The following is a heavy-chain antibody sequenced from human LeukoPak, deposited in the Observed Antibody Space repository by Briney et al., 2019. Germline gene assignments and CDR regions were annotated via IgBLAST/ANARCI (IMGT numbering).Heavy chain of an antibody. CDR3: ARGVNWFDP. CDR2: IYYTGST. J-gene: IGHJ5*02. CDR1: GGPISSYY. V-gene: IGHV4-59*01. Sequence: SETLSLTCTVSGGPISSYYWSWIRQPPGKGLEWIGYIYYTGSTIYNPSLKSRVTISVDTSKNQFSLKLSSVTAADTAVYYCARGVNWFDPWGQGTLVTVSS.